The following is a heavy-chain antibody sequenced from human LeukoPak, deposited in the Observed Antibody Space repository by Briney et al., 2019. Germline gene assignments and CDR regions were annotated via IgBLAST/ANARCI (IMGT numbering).Heavy chain of an antibody. V-gene: IGHV4-59*01. D-gene: IGHD1-1*01. J-gene: IGHJ6*02. CDR1: DGSISSYY. Sequence: SETLSLTCTVSDGSISSYYWSWIRQPPGKGLEWIGYIYYSGSTNYNPSLKSRVTISVDTSKNQFSLKLSSVTAADTAVYYCARAQLNLLVDFGMDVWGQGTTVTVSS. CDR2: IYYSGST. CDR3: ARAQLNLLVDFGMDV.